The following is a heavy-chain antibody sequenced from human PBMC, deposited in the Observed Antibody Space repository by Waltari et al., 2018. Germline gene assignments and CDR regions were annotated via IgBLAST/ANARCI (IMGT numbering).Heavy chain of an antibody. J-gene: IGHJ6*02. CDR2: IWYDGTKT. V-gene: IGHV3-33*01. D-gene: IGHD3-10*01. CDR3: ARVHGRVHYYGMDI. CDR1: GFTFSSYA. Sequence: QMQLVESGGGVVQPGRSLRLSCATSGFTFSSYAMPWVRQAPGKGLEGVAVIWYDGTKTDHADSVRGRFSISRDNFQSILYLQMDSLRAEDTAVYYCARVHGRVHYYGMDIWGQGTTVIVSS.